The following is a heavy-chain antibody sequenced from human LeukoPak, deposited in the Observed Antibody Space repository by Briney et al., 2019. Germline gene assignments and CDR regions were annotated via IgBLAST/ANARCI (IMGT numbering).Heavy chain of an antibody. D-gene: IGHD3-22*01. CDR3: ARESPLMDSSGYYYLYNWFDP. CDR1: GYSISSGYY. CDR2: IYHTGST. V-gene: IGHV4-38-2*02. J-gene: IGHJ5*02. Sequence: SETLSLTCTVSGYSISSGYYWGWIRQSPGKGLEWIGSIYHTGSTYYNPSLKSRLTISVDTSKNQFSLKLSSVTAADTAVYYCARESPLMDSSGYYYLYNWFDPWGQGTLVTVSS.